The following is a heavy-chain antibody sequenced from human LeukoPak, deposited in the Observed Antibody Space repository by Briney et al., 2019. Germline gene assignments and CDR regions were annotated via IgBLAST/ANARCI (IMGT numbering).Heavy chain of an antibody. CDR2: IWYDGSNK. J-gene: IGHJ4*02. CDR3: ARFGTKRGPFDY. V-gene: IGHV3-33*01. CDR1: GFTFSSYG. Sequence: GGSLRLSCAASGFTFSSYGMHWVRQAPGKGLEWVAVIWYDGSNKYYADSVKGRFTISRDNAKNSLYLQMNSLRAEDTAVYYCARFGTKRGPFDYWGQGTLATVSS. D-gene: IGHD3-10*01.